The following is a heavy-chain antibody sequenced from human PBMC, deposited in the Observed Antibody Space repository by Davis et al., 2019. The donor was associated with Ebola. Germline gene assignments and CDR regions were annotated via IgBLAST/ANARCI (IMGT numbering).Heavy chain of an antibody. CDR2: INHSGST. D-gene: IGHD5-24*01. J-gene: IGHJ3*01. Sequence: SETLSLTCAVYGGSFSGYYWSWIRQPPGKGLEWIGEINHSGSTNYNPSLKSRVTISVDTSKNQFSLKLSSVTAADTAVYYCARGGVEMATVPSDAFEFWGQGTLVTVSS. CDR3: ARGGVEMATVPSDAFEF. V-gene: IGHV4-34*01. CDR1: GGSFSGYY.